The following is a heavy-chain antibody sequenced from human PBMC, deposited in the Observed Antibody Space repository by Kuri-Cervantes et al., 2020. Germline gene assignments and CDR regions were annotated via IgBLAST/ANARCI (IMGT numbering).Heavy chain of an antibody. CDR1: GYTFTSYY. Sequence: ASVKVSCKASGYTFTSYYMHWVRQAPGQGLEWIGIINPSGGSTSYAQKFQGRVTITRDTSASTAYMELSSLRSEDTAVYYCARVRYSSGWRPFDYWGQGTLVTVSS. CDR3: ARVRYSSGWRPFDY. J-gene: IGHJ4*02. D-gene: IGHD6-19*01. CDR2: INPSGGST. V-gene: IGHV1-46*01.